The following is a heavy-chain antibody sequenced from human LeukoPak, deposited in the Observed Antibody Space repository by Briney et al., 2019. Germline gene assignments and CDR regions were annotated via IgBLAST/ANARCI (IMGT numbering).Heavy chain of an antibody. J-gene: IGHJ4*02. Sequence: PGGSLRLSCAASGFTFDDYAMHWVRQAPGKGLEWVSGISWNSGSIGYADSVKGRFTISRDNAKNSLYPQMNSLRAEDMALYYCAKDIGYYYDSSGYYDYWGQGTLVTVSS. V-gene: IGHV3-9*03. D-gene: IGHD3-22*01. CDR1: GFTFDDYA. CDR3: AKDIGYYYDSSGYYDY. CDR2: ISWNSGSI.